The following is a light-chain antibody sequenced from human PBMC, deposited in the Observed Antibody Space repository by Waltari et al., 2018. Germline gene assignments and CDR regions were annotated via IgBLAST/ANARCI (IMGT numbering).Light chain of an antibody. CDR3: QQSYGTPWT. J-gene: IGKJ1*01. CDR1: QSMTSY. V-gene: IGKV1-39*01. Sequence: DIQMTQSPSSLSASVGARVTLTCRASQSMTSYLNWYQQKPGKAPKLLIHTVSSLQSGVPSRFSGSGSGTDFTLTISSLQPEDFATYSCQQSYGTPWTFGEGTKVEIK. CDR2: TVS.